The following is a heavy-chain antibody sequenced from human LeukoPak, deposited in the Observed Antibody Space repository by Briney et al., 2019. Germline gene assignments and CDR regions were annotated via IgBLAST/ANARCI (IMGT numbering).Heavy chain of an antibody. CDR2: IYYSGSA. CDR3: ASYNGDYLDWFDP. D-gene: IGHD4-17*01. CDR1: GGSISSSSYY. Sequence: SETLSLTCTVSGGSISSSSYYWGWIRQPPGKGLGWIGSIYYSGSAYYNPSLKSRVTISVDTSKNQFSLKLSSVTAADTAVYYCASYNGDYLDWFDPWGQGTLVTVSS. V-gene: IGHV4-39*01. J-gene: IGHJ5*02.